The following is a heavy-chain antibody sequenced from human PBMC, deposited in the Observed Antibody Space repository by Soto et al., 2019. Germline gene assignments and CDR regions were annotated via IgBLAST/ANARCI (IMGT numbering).Heavy chain of an antibody. CDR2: IYYTGST. V-gene: IGHV4-39*02. CDR3: ARQLWFGNYYFDY. D-gene: IGHD3-10*01. CDR1: GGFLSSSSYY. J-gene: IGHJ4*02. Sequence: SETLSLTCTVSGGFLSSSSYYWAWIRPPPGKGLEWIASIYYTGSTYYNPSLQSRVTISVDPSRNHFSLKLSSVTAADTAVYYCARQLWFGNYYFDYWGQGALVTVSS.